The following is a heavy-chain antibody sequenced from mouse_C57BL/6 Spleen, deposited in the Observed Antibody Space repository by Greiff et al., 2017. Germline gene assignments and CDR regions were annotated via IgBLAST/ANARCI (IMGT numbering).Heavy chain of an antibody. D-gene: IGHD2-4*01. J-gene: IGHJ2*01. V-gene: IGHV1-22*01. CDR2: INPNNGGT. CDR3: ARNYDYSYYFDY. CDR1: GYTFTDYN. Sequence: VQLKQSGPELVKPGASVTMSCKASGYTFTDYNMHWVKQSHGKSLEWIGYINPNNGGTSYNQKFKGKATLTVNKSSSTAYMELRSLTSEDSAVYYCARNYDYSYYFDYWGQGTTLTVSS.